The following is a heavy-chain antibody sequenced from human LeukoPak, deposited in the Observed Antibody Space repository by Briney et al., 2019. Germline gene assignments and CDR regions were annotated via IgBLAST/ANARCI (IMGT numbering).Heavy chain of an antibody. Sequence: PSETLSLTCTVSGGSISGYYWSWIRQPPGKGLEWIGEINHSGSTNYNPSLKSRVTISVDTSKNQFSLKLSSVTAADTAVYYCARHLRYYYDSSGYYMDVWGKGTTVTISS. CDR2: INHSGST. CDR3: ARHLRYYYDSSGYYMDV. J-gene: IGHJ6*03. D-gene: IGHD3-22*01. V-gene: IGHV4-34*01. CDR1: GGSISGYY.